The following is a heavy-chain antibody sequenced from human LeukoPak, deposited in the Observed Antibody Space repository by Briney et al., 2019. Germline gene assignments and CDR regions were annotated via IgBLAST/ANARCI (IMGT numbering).Heavy chain of an antibody. J-gene: IGHJ4*02. CDR3: AGGRDVYRY. D-gene: IGHD5-24*01. CDR2: IKQDGSEK. CDR1: GFTFSSYW. V-gene: IGHV3-7*01. Sequence: PGGSLRLSCAASGFTFSSYWMTWVRQAPGKGLEWVANIKQDGSEKYYVDSVKGQFTISRDNAKNSLYLQMNSLRAEDTAVYYCAGGRDVYRYWGQGTLVTVSS.